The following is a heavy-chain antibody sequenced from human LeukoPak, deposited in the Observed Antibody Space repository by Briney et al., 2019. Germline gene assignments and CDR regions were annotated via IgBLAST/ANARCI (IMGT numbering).Heavy chain of an antibody. Sequence: GGSLRLSCAASGFTFSAYWMSWVRQAPGKGLEWVANKKQDGSEKYYVDSVKGRFTISRDNAKNSLYLQMNSLRAEDTAVYYCARARYSSSPLALRFFDYWGQGTLVTVSS. CDR3: ARARYSSSPLALRFFDY. V-gene: IGHV3-7*01. D-gene: IGHD6-6*01. CDR1: GFTFSAYW. J-gene: IGHJ4*02. CDR2: KKQDGSEK.